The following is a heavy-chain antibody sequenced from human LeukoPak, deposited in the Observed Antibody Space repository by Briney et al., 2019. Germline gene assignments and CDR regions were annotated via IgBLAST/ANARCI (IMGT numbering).Heavy chain of an antibody. D-gene: IGHD2-2*01. J-gene: IGHJ6*02. V-gene: IGHV1-18*01. CDR2: ISAYNGNT. CDR3: ARDRRGIVVVPAARGYYYYYGMDV. CDR1: GYTLTSYG. Sequence: ASVKVSCKASGYTLTSYGISWVRQAPGQGLEWMGWISAYNGNTNYAQKLQGRVTMTTDTSTSTAYMELRSLRSDDTAVYYCARDRRGIVVVPAARGYYYYYGMDVWGQGTTVTVSS.